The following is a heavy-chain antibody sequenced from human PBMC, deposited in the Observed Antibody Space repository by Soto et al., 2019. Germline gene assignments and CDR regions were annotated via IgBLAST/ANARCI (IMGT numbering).Heavy chain of an antibody. V-gene: IGHV4-30-4*01. Sequence: SETLSLTCAVSGGSISSGDYYWSWIRQPPGKGLEWIGYIYYSGSTYYNPSLKSRVTISVDTSKNQFSLKLSSVTAADTAVYYCARALYDFWSGFPSYGMDVWGQGTTVTVSS. CDR3: ARALYDFWSGFPSYGMDV. CDR1: GGSISSGDYY. CDR2: IYYSGST. D-gene: IGHD3-3*01. J-gene: IGHJ6*02.